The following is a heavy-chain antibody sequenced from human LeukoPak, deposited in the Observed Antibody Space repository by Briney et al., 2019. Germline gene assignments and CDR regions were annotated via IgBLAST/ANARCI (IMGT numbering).Heavy chain of an antibody. CDR2: IYYSGST. Sequence: SGTLSLTCTVSGGSISSSSYYWGWIRQPPGKGLEWIGSIYYSGSTYYNPSLKSRVTISVDTSKNQFSLKLSSVTAADTAVYYCARAGYCSSTSCYLYYYYMDVWGKGTTVTVSS. D-gene: IGHD2-2*01. V-gene: IGHV4-39*07. CDR3: ARAGYCSSTSCYLYYYYMDV. J-gene: IGHJ6*03. CDR1: GGSISSSSYY.